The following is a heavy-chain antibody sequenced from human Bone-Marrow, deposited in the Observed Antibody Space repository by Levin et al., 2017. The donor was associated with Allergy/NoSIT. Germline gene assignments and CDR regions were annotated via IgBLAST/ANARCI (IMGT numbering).Heavy chain of an antibody. CDR3: ARDRRITMVRGVKYYYYYYMDV. J-gene: IGHJ6*03. V-gene: IGHV3-53*01. Sequence: PGESLKISCAASGFTVSSNYMSWVRQAPGKGLEWVSVIYSGGSTYYADSVKGRFTISRDNSKNTLYLQMNSLRAEDTAVYYCARDRRITMVRGVKYYYYYYMDVWGKGTTVTVSS. D-gene: IGHD3-10*01. CDR2: IYSGGST. CDR1: GFTVSSNY.